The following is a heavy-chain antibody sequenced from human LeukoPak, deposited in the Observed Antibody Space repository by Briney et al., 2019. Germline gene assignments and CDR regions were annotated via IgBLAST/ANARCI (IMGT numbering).Heavy chain of an antibody. Sequence: GSLRLSCAASGFTFSAYSLNWIRQPPGKGLEWIGEINHSGSTNYNPSLKSRVTISVDTSKNQFSLKLSSVTAADTAVYYCASRPVRGGVIQWGQGTLVTVSS. CDR2: INHSGST. D-gene: IGHD3-16*02. CDR1: GFTFSAYS. J-gene: IGHJ4*02. V-gene: IGHV4-34*01. CDR3: ASRPVRGGVIQ.